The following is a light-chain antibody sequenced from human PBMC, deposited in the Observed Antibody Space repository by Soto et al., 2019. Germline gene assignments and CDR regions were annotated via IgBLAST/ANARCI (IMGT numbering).Light chain of an antibody. CDR3: QQSYSTPLFT. J-gene: IGKJ3*01. CDR1: QSISNY. Sequence: DIQMTQSPSSVSASVGDRVTITCRASQSISNYLNWYQQKPGKAPKLLIYAASSLQSGVPSRFSGSGSGTDFTLTISSLQPEDFATYYCQQSYSTPLFTFGPGTKVDI. CDR2: AAS. V-gene: IGKV1-39*01.